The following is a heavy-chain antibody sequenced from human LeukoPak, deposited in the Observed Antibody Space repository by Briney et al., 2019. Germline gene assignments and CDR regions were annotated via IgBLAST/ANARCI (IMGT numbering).Heavy chain of an antibody. V-gene: IGHV3-21*01. CDR2: ISSSSSYI. CDR3: ARESSGRDAFDI. Sequence: PGGSLRLSCAASGFTFSSYAMSWVRQAPGKGLEWVSSISSSSSYIYYADSVKGRFTISRDNAKNSLYLQMNSLRAEDTAVYYCARESSGRDAFDIWGQGTMVTVSS. CDR1: GFTFSSYA. D-gene: IGHD6-25*01. J-gene: IGHJ3*02.